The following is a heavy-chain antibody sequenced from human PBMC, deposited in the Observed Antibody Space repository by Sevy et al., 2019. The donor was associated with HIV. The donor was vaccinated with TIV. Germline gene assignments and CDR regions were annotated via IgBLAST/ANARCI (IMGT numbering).Heavy chain of an antibody. CDR3: AKMQRVSYNYYGMDV. J-gene: IGHJ6*02. CDR2: ISYDGSEK. V-gene: IGHV3-30*18. D-gene: IGHD3-10*01. CDR1: GFIFSTDG. Sequence: GGSLRLSCAASGFIFSTDGIHWVHQAPGKGLEWVAVISYDGSEKYYADSVRGRFTISRDNSKNTLYLQMNSLRVEDTAIYYCAKMQRVSYNYYGMDVWGQGTTVTVSS.